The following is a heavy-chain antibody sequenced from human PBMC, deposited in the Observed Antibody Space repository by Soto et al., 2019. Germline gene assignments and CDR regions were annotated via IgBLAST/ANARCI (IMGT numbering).Heavy chain of an antibody. Sequence: EVQLLESGGGLVQPGGSLRLSCAASGFTFSSYAMSWVRQAPGKGLEWVSAISGSGGSTYYADSVKGRFTISRDNSKNPRHLQMNNLRAKDPAAYYCAKSHKDIVVVPAAIPYYYYYYMDVWGKGTTVTVSS. CDR2: ISGSGGST. D-gene: IGHD2-2*01. CDR3: AKSHKDIVVVPAAIPYYYYYYMDV. J-gene: IGHJ6*03. CDR1: GFTFSSYA. V-gene: IGHV3-23*01.